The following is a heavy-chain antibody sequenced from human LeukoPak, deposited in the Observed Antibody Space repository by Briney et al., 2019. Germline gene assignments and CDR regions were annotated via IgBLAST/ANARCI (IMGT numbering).Heavy chain of an antibody. D-gene: IGHD4-17*01. CDR3: TPGWYGDYGFGFDP. J-gene: IGHJ5*02. CDR2: ISGSGGRT. CDR1: GFTFSSYA. V-gene: IGHV3-23*01. Sequence: GGSLRLSCIASGFTFSSYAMSWVRQAPGKGLEWVSAISGSGGRTYYADSVKGRFTISRDNFKNTLYVQMNSLRAEDTAVYYCTPGWYGDYGFGFDPWGQGTLVTVSS.